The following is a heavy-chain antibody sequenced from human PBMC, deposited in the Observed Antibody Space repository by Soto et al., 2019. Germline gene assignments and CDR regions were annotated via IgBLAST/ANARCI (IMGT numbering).Heavy chain of an antibody. D-gene: IGHD3-10*01. CDR3: ARDLEAGYYGSGSYSKYYYYGMDV. CDR1: GFTFSSYG. CDR2: IWYDGSNK. J-gene: IGHJ6*02. Sequence: GGSLRLSCAASGFTFSSYGMHWVRQAPGKGLEWVAVIWYDGSNKYYADSVKGRFTISRDNSKNTLYLQMNSLRAEDTAVYYCARDLEAGYYGSGSYSKYYYYGMDVWGQGTTVTVSS. V-gene: IGHV3-33*01.